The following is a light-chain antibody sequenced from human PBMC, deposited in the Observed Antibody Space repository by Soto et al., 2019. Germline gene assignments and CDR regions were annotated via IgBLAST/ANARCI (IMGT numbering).Light chain of an antibody. J-gene: IGKJ2*03. CDR1: QSVSSRY. CDR3: QQYGSSPQDS. V-gene: IGKV3-20*01. CDR2: GAS. Sequence: ELVLTQSPGTLSLSPGERATLSCRASQSVSSRYLAWYQNKPGQAPRLLIYGASSSSTGVPDRIGGSGSGTDFTLTISRLEPEDFAVYYCQQYGSSPQDSFGQGTKLEIK.